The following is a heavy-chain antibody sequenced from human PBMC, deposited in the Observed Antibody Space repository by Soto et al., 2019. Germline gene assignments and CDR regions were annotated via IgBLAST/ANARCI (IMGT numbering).Heavy chain of an antibody. CDR1: GFTFSSYW. D-gene: IGHD6-13*01. CDR2: IKQDGSEK. V-gene: IGHV3-7*03. J-gene: IGHJ3*02. Sequence: GGSLRLSCAASGFTFSSYWMSWVRQAPGKGLEWVANIKQDGSEKYYVDSVKGRFTISRDNAKNSLYLQMNSLRAEDTAVYYCARETPFGSSSWYGAFDIWGQGTMVTVSS. CDR3: ARETPFGSSSWYGAFDI.